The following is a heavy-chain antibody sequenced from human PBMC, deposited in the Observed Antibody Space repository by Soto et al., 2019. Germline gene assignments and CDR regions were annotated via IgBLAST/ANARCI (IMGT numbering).Heavy chain of an antibody. CDR1: AFTFSNYA. V-gene: IGHV3-23*01. CDR2: ISGSGGST. D-gene: IGHD5-12*01. J-gene: IGHJ4*02. CDR3: AKCERKIGRGVASDCDY. Sequence: GGSLRLSCAASAFTFSNYAMSWVRQAPGKGLEWVSGISGSGGSTYYADSVKGRFTISRDNPRNTLYLQMNSLRAEDTAVYYCAKCERKIGRGVASDCDYWGQGTLVTVSS.